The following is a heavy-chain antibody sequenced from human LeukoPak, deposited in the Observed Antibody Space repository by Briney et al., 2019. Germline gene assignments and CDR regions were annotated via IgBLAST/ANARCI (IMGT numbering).Heavy chain of an antibody. CDR3: VRTPPNWGFDY. CDR1: RYTFTSHD. J-gene: IGHJ4*02. Sequence: ASVKVSYKASRYTFTSHDINWVRQATGQGLEWVGWMSPNSGDTGYAQKFQGRVTMTSDSSISTAYMELSSLRSEDTAIYYCVRTPPNWGFDYWGQGILVTVSS. CDR2: MSPNSGDT. D-gene: IGHD7-27*01. V-gene: IGHV1-8*01.